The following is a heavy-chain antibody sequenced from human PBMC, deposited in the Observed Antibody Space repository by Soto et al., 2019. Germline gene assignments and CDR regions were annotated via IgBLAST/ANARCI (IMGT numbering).Heavy chain of an antibody. CDR1: GGTFSSYA. CDR3: ARSPPFWSGYPKPNYYYGMDV. CDR2: IIPIFGTA. J-gene: IGHJ6*02. V-gene: IGHV1-69*13. D-gene: IGHD3-3*01. Sequence: SVKVSCKASGGTFSSYAISWVRQAPGQGLEWMGGIIPIFGTANYAQKFQGRVTITADESTSTAYMELSSLRSEDTAVYYCARSPPFWSGYPKPNYYYGMDVWGQGTTVTVSS.